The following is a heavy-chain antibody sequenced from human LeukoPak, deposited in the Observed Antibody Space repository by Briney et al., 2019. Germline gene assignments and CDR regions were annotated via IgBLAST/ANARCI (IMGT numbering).Heavy chain of an antibody. CDR1: GFTFSSYS. CDR2: ISSSSSYI. CDR3: AKEMSPMVHGDY. D-gene: IGHD2-8*01. J-gene: IGHJ4*02. Sequence: GGSLRLSCAASGFTFSSYSMNWVRQAPGKGLEWVSSISSSSSYIYYADSVKGRFTISRDNAKNSLYLQMDSLRAEDTAVYYCAKEMSPMVHGDYWGQGTLVTVSS. V-gene: IGHV3-21*01.